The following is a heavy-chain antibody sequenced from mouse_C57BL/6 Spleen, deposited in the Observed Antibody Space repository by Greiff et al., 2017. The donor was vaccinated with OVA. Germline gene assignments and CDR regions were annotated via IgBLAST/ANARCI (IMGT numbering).Heavy chain of an antibody. V-gene: IGHV1-76*01. CDR1: GYTFTDYY. J-gene: IGHJ2*01. CDR2: IYPGSGNT. Sequence: VQLQQSGAELVRPGASVKLSCKASGYTFTDYYINWVKQRPGQGLEWIARIYPGSGNTYYNEKFKGKATLTAEKSSSTAYMQLSSLTSEDSAVYFCARANPVDYWGQGTTLTVSS. D-gene: IGHD4-1*01. CDR3: ARANPVDY.